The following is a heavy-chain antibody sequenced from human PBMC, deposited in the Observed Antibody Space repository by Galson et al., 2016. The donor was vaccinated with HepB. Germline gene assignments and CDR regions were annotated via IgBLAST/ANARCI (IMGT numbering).Heavy chain of an antibody. V-gene: IGHV3-53*01. CDR3: ARDWPNTGSYYDAFDI. Sequence: SLRLSCAASGLTVSSSHMSWVRQAPGKGLEWVSLISGSGNIFYADSVKGRFTISRDISKNTLSLQMHSLRVEDTAVYYCARDWPNTGSYYDAFDIWGRGTMVTVSS. J-gene: IGHJ3*02. CDR2: ISGSGNI. CDR1: GLTVSSSH. D-gene: IGHD1-26*01.